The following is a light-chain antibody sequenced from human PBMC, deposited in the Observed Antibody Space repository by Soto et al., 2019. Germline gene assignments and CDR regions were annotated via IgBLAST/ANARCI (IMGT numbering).Light chain of an antibody. CDR1: SSDVGGYNL. CDR3: CSYAGGSSYV. CDR2: EGS. J-gene: IGLJ1*01. V-gene: IGLV2-23*01. Sequence: QSAPTQPASVSGSPGQSITISCTGSSSDVGGYNLVSWYQHHPGKAPKLIIYEGSQRPSGVSNRFSGSKSGNTASLTISGLHPEDESYYHCCSYAGGSSYVFGTGTNLTVL.